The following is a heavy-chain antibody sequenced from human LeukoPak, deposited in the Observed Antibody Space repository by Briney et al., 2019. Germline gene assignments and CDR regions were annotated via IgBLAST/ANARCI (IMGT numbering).Heavy chain of an antibody. CDR1: GFTFNTYA. V-gene: IGHV3-30-3*01. CDR3: AKDSRYPGGYYYYMDV. D-gene: IGHD4-23*01. Sequence: GGSLRLSCVASGFTFNTYALHWVRQAPGKGLEWVAVISYAGDNKYYADSVKGRFTISRDNSKNTLYLQMNSLRAEDTAVYYCAKDSRYPGGYYYYMDVWGKGTTVTVSS. J-gene: IGHJ6*03. CDR2: ISYAGDNK.